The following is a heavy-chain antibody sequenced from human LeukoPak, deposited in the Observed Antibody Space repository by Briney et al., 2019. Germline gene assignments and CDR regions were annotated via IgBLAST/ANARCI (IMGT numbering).Heavy chain of an antibody. V-gene: IGHV3-7*05. Sequence: GGSLRLSCAASGFTFSRNWMSWVRRAPGKGLEWVANINEDGSEKYYVESVKGRFSISRDNAKKSLYLQMDSLRAEDTAVYYCASHANSGRHIDQRGQGTLVTVSS. CDR3: ASHANSGRHIDQ. CDR2: INEDGSEK. CDR1: GFTFSRNW. J-gene: IGHJ4*02. D-gene: IGHD3-10*01.